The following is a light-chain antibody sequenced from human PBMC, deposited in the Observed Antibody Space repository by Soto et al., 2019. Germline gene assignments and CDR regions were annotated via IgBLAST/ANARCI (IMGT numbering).Light chain of an antibody. CDR1: SSDVGGYNY. V-gene: IGLV2-8*01. Sequence: QSDLTQPPSASGSPGQSVTISCTGTSSDVGGYNYVSWYQQHPGKAPKLMIYEVSQRPSGVPDRFSGSKSGNTASLTVSGLQAEDEADYYCSSYAGSNNLVFGGGTKLTVL. CDR3: SSYAGSNNLV. J-gene: IGLJ2*01. CDR2: EVS.